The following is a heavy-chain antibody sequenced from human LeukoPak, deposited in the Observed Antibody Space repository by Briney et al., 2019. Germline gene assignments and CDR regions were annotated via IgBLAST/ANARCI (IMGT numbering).Heavy chain of an antibody. J-gene: IGHJ4*02. CDR3: ARAKEQTIAARYFDY. D-gene: IGHD6-6*01. V-gene: IGHV1-69*13. CDR1: GGTFSSYA. CDR2: IIPIFGTA. Sequence: SVKVSCKASGGTFSSYAISWVRQAPGQGLEWMGRIIPIFGTANYAQKFQGRVTITADESTSTAYMELSSLRSDDTAVYYCARAKEQTIAARYFDYWGQGTLVTVSS.